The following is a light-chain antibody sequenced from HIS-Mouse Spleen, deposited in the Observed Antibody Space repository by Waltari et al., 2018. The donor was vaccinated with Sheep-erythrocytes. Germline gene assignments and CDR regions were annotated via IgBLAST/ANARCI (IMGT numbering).Light chain of an antibody. Sequence: SYELTQPPSVSVSPGQTARITCSGDALPKQYAYWYQQKPGQAPVLVMYKDSERPSGIPERVSGSSSGTTVTLTISGVQAEDEADYYCQSADSSGTWVFGGGTKLTVL. CDR1: ALPKQY. CDR2: KDS. V-gene: IGLV3-25*03. J-gene: IGLJ3*02. CDR3: QSADSSGTWV.